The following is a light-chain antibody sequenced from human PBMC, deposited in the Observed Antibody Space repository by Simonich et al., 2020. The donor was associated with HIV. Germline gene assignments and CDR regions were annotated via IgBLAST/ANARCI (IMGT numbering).Light chain of an antibody. CDR3: SSYTSSSTWV. CDR1: ISDVGAYKF. V-gene: IGLV2-14*03. Sequence: QSALTQPASVSGSPGQSITIPCTGTISDVGAYKFVSWYQQPPGKAPKLMIYAVSNRPSGVSNRFAGSKSGNTASLTSAGLQAEDEADYYCSSYTSSSTWVFGGGTKLTVL. CDR2: AVS. J-gene: IGLJ3*02.